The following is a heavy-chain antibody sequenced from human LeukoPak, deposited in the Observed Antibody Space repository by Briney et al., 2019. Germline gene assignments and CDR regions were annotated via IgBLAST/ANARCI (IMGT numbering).Heavy chain of an antibody. CDR2: IYYSGST. CDR1: VGSISSGDYY. J-gene: IGHJ4*02. D-gene: IGHD3-22*01. V-gene: IGHV4-30-4*01. Sequence: SQTLPLTCTVSVGSISSGDYYWSWIRQPPGKGLEWIGYIYYSGSTYYNPSLKSRVTISADTSKNQFSLKLSSVTAADTAVYYCARVVVMRGRWLDYWGQGTLVTVSS. CDR3: ARVVVMRGRWLDY.